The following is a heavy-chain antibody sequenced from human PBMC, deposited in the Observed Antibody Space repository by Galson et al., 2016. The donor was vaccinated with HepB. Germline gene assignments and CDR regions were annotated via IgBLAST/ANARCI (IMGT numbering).Heavy chain of an antibody. D-gene: IGHD3-22*01. J-gene: IGHJ4*02. Sequence: SLRLSCAASGYTFSSYEMNWVRQAPGKGLEWVSYISSSGANMYYADSVKGRFTISRDNTKNSLYLQMNSLRAEDTAVYYCARVAVTMLVVVITREAYFDYWGQGTLVTVSS. CDR3: ARVAVTMLVVVITREAYFDY. CDR1: GYTFSSYE. V-gene: IGHV3-48*03. CDR2: ISSSGANM.